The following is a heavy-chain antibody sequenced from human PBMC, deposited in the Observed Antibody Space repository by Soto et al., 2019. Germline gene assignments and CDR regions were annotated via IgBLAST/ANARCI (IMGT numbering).Heavy chain of an antibody. CDR1: GGSISSGGYY. Sequence: PSETLSLTCTVSGGSISSGGYYWSWIRQHPGKGLEWIGYIYYSGSTYYNPSLKSRVTISVDTSKNQFSLKLSSVTAADTAVYYCASEGSSGYYLDYWGQGTLVTVSS. J-gene: IGHJ4*02. CDR3: ASEGSSGYYLDY. CDR2: IYYSGST. D-gene: IGHD3-22*01. V-gene: IGHV4-31*03.